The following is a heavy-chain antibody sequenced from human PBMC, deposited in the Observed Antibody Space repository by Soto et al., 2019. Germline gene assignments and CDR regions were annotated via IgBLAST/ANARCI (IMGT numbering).Heavy chain of an antibody. CDR1: GFTVSSNF. V-gene: IGHV3-53*02. CDR3: AKEATGSIWYFDL. D-gene: IGHD5-12*01. Sequence: EVQLVETGGGLIQPGGSLRISCAASGFTVSSNFMNWVRQAPGKGLEWVSVIYSGGSTHYADSVKGRFTISRDNSKNTLYLQMNSLRAEDTAVYYCAKEATGSIWYFDLWGRGTLVTVSS. J-gene: IGHJ2*01. CDR2: IYSGGST.